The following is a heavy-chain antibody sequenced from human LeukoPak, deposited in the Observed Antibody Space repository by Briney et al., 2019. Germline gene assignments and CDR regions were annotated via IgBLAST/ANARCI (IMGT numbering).Heavy chain of an antibody. CDR2: ILGGGGAT. V-gene: IGHV3-23*01. CDR1: GFTFNNNA. Sequence: GGSLRLSCEASGFTFNNNAMDWVRQVPGKGLEWVSGILGGGGATYYADSVKGRFTISRDNSKNTLYLQMNSLKTEDTAVYYCTTDTRTTMTTYGYWGQGTLVTVSS. D-gene: IGHD4-11*01. J-gene: IGHJ4*02. CDR3: TTDTRTTMTTYGY.